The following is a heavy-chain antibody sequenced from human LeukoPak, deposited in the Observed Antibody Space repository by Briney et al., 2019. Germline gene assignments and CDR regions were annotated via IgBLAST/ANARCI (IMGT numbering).Heavy chain of an antibody. D-gene: IGHD3-22*01. CDR2: IYHSGST. CDR3: ARESNYDSSGYYLDN. J-gene: IGHJ4*02. V-gene: IGHV4-4*02. CDR1: DDSISSNFW. Sequence: PSGTLSLTCAVSDDSISSNFWWSWVRQPPGKGLEWIGEIYHSGSTNYSPSLKSRATISVDKSKNQFSLKLSSVTAADTAVYYCARESNYDSSGYYLDNWGQGTLVTVSS.